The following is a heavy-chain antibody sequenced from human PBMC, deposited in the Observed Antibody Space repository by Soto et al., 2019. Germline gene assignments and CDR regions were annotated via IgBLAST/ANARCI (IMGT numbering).Heavy chain of an antibody. Sequence: PSETLSLTCAVSGYSISSGYFWGWIRQPPGKGLEWIGSIYYSGSTYYNPSLKSRVTISVDRSKNQFSLKLSSVTAADTAVYFCATESGSTYGYFDHWGQGTQVTVSS. CDR3: ATESGSTYGYFDH. V-gene: IGHV4-38-2*01. CDR2: IYYSGST. J-gene: IGHJ4*02. CDR1: GYSISSGYF. D-gene: IGHD5-18*01.